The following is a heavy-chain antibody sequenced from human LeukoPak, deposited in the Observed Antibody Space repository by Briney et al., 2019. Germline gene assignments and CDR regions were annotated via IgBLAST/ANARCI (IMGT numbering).Heavy chain of an antibody. V-gene: IGHV3-23*01. D-gene: IGHD2-15*01. CDR3: VSVVIYFDY. CDR2: SSGSGGST. J-gene: IGHJ4*02. CDR1: GFTFRSYA. Sequence: GSLRLSCAASGFTFRSYAMSWVRQAPGKGLEWVSGSSGSGGSTYYANSVKGRFTISRDNSKNTLYLQINSLGAEDTAIYSCVSVVIYFDYWGQGTLVTVSS.